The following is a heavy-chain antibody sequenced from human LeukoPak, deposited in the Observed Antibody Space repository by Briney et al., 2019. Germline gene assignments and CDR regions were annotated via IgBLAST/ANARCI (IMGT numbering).Heavy chain of an antibody. J-gene: IGHJ6*02. D-gene: IGHD2-8*01. CDR2: ISYDVNVK. CDR1: GFTFRSYA. CDR3: ARDREDIVLMVYVIYYGMDV. V-gene: IGHV3-30*04. Sequence: GGSLRLSCAASGFTFRSYAIHWVRQAPCNRLEWVAFISYDVNVKYYADSVNGRLSISRDNSKNTLYLQMNSLRAEDTAVYYCARDREDIVLMVYVIYYGMDVWGQGTTVTVSS.